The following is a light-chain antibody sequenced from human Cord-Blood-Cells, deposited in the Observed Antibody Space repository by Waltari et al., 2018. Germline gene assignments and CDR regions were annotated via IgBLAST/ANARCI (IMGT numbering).Light chain of an antibody. J-gene: IGKJ4*01. CDR2: DAS. V-gene: IGKV1-33*01. Sequence: DIQMTQSPSSLSASVGDRVPITCQPSQDISNYLNWYQQKPGKAPKLLIYDASNLETGVPSRFSGSGSGTDFTFTISSLQPEDIATYYCQQYDNLPLTFGGGTKVEIK. CDR3: QQYDNLPLT. CDR1: QDISNY.